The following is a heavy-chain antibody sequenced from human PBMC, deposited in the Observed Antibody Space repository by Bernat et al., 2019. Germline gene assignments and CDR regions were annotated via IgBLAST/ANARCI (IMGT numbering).Heavy chain of an antibody. CDR2: ISSSSSTI. V-gene: IGHV3-48*01. CDR1: RFTFSNCS. J-gene: IGHJ4*02. Sequence: EVQLVESGGGLVQPGGSLRLSCAASRFTFSNCSMNWVRQAPGKGLEWVSYISSSSSTIYYADSVKGRFTVSRDNAKNSLYLQMNSLRAEDTAVYYCARELWLGIEAVGVDYWGQGTLVTVSS. CDR3: ARELWLGIEAVGVDY. D-gene: IGHD1-26*01.